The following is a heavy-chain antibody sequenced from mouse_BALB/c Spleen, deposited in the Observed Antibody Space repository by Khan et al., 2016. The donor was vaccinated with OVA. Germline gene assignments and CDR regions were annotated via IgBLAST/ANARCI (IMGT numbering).Heavy chain of an antibody. V-gene: IGHV9-4*02. J-gene: IGHJ4*01. D-gene: IGHD2-14*01. Sequence: QIQLLQSGPELKKPGETVRISCKASGYTFTTAGIQWVQQMPGKGLKWIGWINTHSGVPKYAQDFKGLFTLSLDISVNTAYLQITNLKNEDTATYCCARGGAAYYRNDGGAMEYWGQGTSVTVSS. CDR1: GYTFTTAG. CDR2: INTHSGVP. CDR3: ARGGAAYYRNDGGAMEY.